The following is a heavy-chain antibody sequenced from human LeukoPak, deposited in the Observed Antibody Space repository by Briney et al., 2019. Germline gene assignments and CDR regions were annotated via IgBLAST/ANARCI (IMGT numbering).Heavy chain of an antibody. Sequence: GGSLRLSCAASGFTFSHYGMTWVRQAPGKGLEWVSAISGSGGSTYYAGSVKGRFTISRDNSKNTLYLQMNSLRADDTAVYYCAKDIYSSGYSTPFYMDVWGKGTTVTVSS. CDR2: ISGSGGST. J-gene: IGHJ6*03. CDR1: GFTFSHYG. D-gene: IGHD3-22*01. V-gene: IGHV3-23*01. CDR3: AKDIYSSGYSTPFYMDV.